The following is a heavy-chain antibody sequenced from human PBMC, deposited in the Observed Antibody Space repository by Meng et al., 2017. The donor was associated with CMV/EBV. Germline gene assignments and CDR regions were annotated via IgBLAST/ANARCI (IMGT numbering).Heavy chain of an antibody. CDR3: ARLRSSGWFLDS. CDR2: IDPADSYT. V-gene: IGHV5-10-1*01. CDR1: GYNSPNYW. D-gene: IGHD6-19*01. Sequence: CKGSGYNSPNYWISWVRQMPGKGLEWMGRIDPADSYTNYNPSFHGHVTISADKSITTAYLQWSSLKASDTAMYYCARLRSSGWFLDSWGQGTLVTVSS. J-gene: IGHJ4*02.